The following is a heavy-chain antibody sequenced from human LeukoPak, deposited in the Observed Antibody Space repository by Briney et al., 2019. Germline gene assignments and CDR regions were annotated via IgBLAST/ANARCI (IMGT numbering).Heavy chain of an antibody. J-gene: IGHJ6*02. D-gene: IGHD4-11*01. V-gene: IGHV1-2*02. CDR1: GYTFTGYT. Sequence: ASVKVSCKASGYTFTGYTMHWVRQAPGQGLEWMGWINPNSGGTNYAQKFQGRVTMTRDTSISTAYMELSRLRSDDTAVYYCARLMAPYSKSILKGMDVWGQGTTVTVSS. CDR2: INPNSGGT. CDR3: ARLMAPYSKSILKGMDV.